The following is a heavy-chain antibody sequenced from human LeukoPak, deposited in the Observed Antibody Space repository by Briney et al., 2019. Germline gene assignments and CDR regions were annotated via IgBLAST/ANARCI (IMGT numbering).Heavy chain of an antibody. V-gene: IGHV1-2*02. CDR3: ARPGIAVAGTALGYYYYGMDV. Sequence: GASVTVSCKASGYTFTGYYMHWVRQAPGQGLEWMGWINPNSGGTNYAQKFQGRVTMTRDTSISTAYMELSRLRSDDAAVYYCARPGIAVAGTALGYYYYGMDVWGQGTTVTVSS. CDR1: GYTFTGYY. J-gene: IGHJ6*02. CDR2: INPNSGGT. D-gene: IGHD6-19*01.